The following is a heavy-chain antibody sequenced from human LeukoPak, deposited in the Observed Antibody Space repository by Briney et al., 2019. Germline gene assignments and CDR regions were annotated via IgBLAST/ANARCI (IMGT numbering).Heavy chain of an antibody. J-gene: IGHJ6*03. CDR2: ISAYNGNT. CDR3: ARGKVYYYYYYYMDV. CDR1: GYTFTSYG. Sequence: GASVKVSCKASGYTFTSYGISWVRQAPGQGLEWMGWISAYNGNTNYAQKLQGRVTMTTDTSTSTAYMELRSLRSDGTAVYYCARGKVYYYYYYYMDVWGKGTTVTVSS. V-gene: IGHV1-18*01.